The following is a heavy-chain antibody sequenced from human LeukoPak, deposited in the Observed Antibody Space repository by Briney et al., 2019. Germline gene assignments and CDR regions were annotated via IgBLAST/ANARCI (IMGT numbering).Heavy chain of an antibody. CDR1: GDSVSSNSAA. CDR2: TYYRSKWYN. J-gene: IGHJ6*02. Sequence: SQTLSLTCAISGDSVSSNSAAWNWIRQSPSRGLKWLGRTYYRSKWYNDYAVSVKSRITINPDTSKNQFSLQLNSVTPEDTAVYYCARSHSSGWYGYYYYGMDVWGQGTTVTVSS. V-gene: IGHV6-1*01. D-gene: IGHD6-19*01. CDR3: ARSHSSGWYGYYYYGMDV.